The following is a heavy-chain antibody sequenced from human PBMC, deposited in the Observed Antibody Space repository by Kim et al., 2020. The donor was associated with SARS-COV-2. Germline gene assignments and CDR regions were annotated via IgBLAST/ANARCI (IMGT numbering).Heavy chain of an antibody. J-gene: IGHJ6*01. CDR1: GYSVTDSY. CDR2: MYQSGST. V-gene: IGHV4-59*02. D-gene: IGHD3-3*01. CDR3: ATGVFGELSIAYYYGMDV. Sequence: SETLSLTCTVSGYSVTDSYRSWIRQPPGKRLEWIGYMYQSGSTYVNPSLKSRVTLSLTKSRNQFTLNLSSVTAADPTVNYCATGVFGELSIAYYYGMDV.